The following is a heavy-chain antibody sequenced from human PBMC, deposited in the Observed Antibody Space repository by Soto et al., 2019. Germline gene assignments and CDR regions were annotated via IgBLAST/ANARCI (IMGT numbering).Heavy chain of an antibody. CDR2: IGAYNGNT. Sequence: ASVKVSCKASGYTFTSYGISWVRQAPGQGLEWMGWIGAYNGNTNYAQKLQGRVTMTTDTSTSTAYMELRSLRSDDTAVYYCARDSQSGDYYGEYYGMDVWGQGTTGTVSS. V-gene: IGHV1-18*01. CDR1: GYTFTSYG. J-gene: IGHJ6*02. CDR3: ARDSQSGDYYGEYYGMDV. D-gene: IGHD3-22*01.